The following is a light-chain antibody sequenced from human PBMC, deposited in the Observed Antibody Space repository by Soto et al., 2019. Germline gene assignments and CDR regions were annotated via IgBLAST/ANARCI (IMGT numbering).Light chain of an antibody. CDR1: QSISIY. CDR3: QQSFSTLWT. V-gene: IGKV1-39*01. J-gene: IGKJ1*01. CDR2: SAS. Sequence: DIQMTQSPSSLSASVGDTVIISCRASQSISIYSNWYQQKPGTAPRLLIYSASIRQSGVPSRFSGSGSGTDFTLTISGLQPGDFATYYCQQSFSTLWTFSQGTKVDIK.